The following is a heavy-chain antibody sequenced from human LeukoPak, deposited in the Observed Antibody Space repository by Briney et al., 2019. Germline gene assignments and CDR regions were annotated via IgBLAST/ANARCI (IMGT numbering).Heavy chain of an antibody. Sequence: SQTLSLTCTVSGGSISSGGYYWSWSRQPPGKGLEWIGYIYHSGSTYYNPSLKSRVTISVDRSKNQFSLKLSSVTAADTAVYYCATYYTGWFDPWGQGTLVTVSS. V-gene: IGHV4-30-2*01. CDR2: IYHSGST. J-gene: IGHJ5*02. CDR1: GGSISSGGYY. CDR3: ATYYTGWFDP. D-gene: IGHD2/OR15-2a*01.